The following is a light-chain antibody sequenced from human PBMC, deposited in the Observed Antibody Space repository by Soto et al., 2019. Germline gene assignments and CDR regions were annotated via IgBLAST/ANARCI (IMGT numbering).Light chain of an antibody. CDR2: DVS. CDR1: TSDVGRYNY. CDR3: NSYTSSSTYV. V-gene: IGLV2-14*01. Sequence: QSVLTQPASVSGSPGQSITISCTGTTSDVGRYNYVSWYQQHPGKAPKLIIYDVSNRPSGVSNRFSGSKSGKTASLTISGLQAEDEADYYCNSYTSSSTYVFGTGTKVT. J-gene: IGLJ1*01.